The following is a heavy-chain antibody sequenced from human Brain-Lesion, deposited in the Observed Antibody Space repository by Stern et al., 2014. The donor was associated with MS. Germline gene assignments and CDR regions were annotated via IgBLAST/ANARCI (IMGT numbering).Heavy chain of an antibody. Sequence: VQLVQSGPGLVKPSETLSLTCTVSGGSISSSSYYWAWIRQPPGKGLEWIGNIYYSGFTSYNPSLKSRVTISVDTSKNQFSLKLSSVTAADTAVYYCARHDSVPRPSQLYSARDRGPGYFDYWGQGTLVTVSS. CDR2: IYYSGFT. J-gene: IGHJ4*02. V-gene: IGHV4-39*01. CDR3: ARHDSVPRPSQLYSARDRGPGYFDY. D-gene: IGHD1-26*01. CDR1: GGSISSSSYY.